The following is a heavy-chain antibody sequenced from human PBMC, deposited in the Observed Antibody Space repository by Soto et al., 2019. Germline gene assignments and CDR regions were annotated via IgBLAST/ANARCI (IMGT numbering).Heavy chain of an antibody. J-gene: IGHJ5*02. Sequence: SQTLSLTCAISGDSVSSNTASWNWIRQSPSRGLEWLGRTYFRSKWYNDYAVSVKSRIIINPDTSNNQFSLQLNSVTPEDTAVYFRAKGENLGPKTGYAFDPWGQGIMVTVSS. CDR2: TYFRSKWYN. CDR3: AKGENLGPKTGYAFDP. V-gene: IGHV6-1*01. D-gene: IGHD5-12*01. CDR1: GDSVSSNTAS.